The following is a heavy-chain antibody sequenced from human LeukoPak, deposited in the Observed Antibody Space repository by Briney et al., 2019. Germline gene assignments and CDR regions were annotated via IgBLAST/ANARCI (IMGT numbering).Heavy chain of an antibody. Sequence: GGSLRLSCAASGFTFDDYAMHWVRQVPGQGLEWFSLILGDGSSTNYADSVKGRFTISRDNSKNSLYLHMNSLKVEDTTLYFCAKDRYSSSWYTIDYWGQGTLVTVSS. V-gene: IGHV3-43*02. CDR2: ILGDGSST. J-gene: IGHJ4*02. CDR1: GFTFDDYA. D-gene: IGHD6-13*01. CDR3: AKDRYSSSWYTIDY.